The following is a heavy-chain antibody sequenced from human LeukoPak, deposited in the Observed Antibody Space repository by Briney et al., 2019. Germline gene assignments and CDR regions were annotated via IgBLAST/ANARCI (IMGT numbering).Heavy chain of an antibody. J-gene: IGHJ6*02. Sequence: SETLSLTCTVSGGSTSSYYWSWIRQPPGKGLEWIGYIYYSRSTNYNPSLKSRVTISVDTSKNQFSLKLSSVTAADTAVYYCARHGPGPLILTGYYSLHSYYYYYYGMDVWGQGTTVTVSS. CDR1: GGSTSSYY. CDR2: IYYSRST. CDR3: ARHGPGPLILTGYYSLHSYYYYYYGMDV. D-gene: IGHD3-9*01. V-gene: IGHV4-59*08.